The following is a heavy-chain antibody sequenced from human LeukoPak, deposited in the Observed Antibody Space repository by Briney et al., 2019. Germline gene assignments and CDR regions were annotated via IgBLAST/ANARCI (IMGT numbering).Heavy chain of an antibody. D-gene: IGHD2-2*02. CDR3: AKEVGGYCSSTSCYNFYYFDY. V-gene: IGHV3-9*01. J-gene: IGHJ4*02. CDR2: LSWNSGSI. CDR1: GLPFDEYA. Sequence: GGSLRLPCAASGLPFDEYAMLCVRHPPGKALVWVSGLSWNSGSILYADSVKGRFTISRDNAKNSLYLQMNSLRAEDTALYYCAKEVGGYCSSTSCYNFYYFDYWGQGTLVTVSS.